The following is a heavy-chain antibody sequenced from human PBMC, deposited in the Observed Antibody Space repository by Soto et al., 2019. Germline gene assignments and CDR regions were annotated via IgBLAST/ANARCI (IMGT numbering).Heavy chain of an antibody. D-gene: IGHD6-19*01. J-gene: IGHJ5*02. Sequence: SETLSLTCTVSGGSISSYYWSWIRQPAGKGLEWIGRIYTSGSTNYNPSLKSRVTMSVDTSRNQFSLKLSSVTAADTAVYYCAREIAVAGTGVSWFDPWGQGTLVTVSS. CDR3: AREIAVAGTGVSWFDP. V-gene: IGHV4-4*07. CDR1: GGSISSYY. CDR2: IYTSGST.